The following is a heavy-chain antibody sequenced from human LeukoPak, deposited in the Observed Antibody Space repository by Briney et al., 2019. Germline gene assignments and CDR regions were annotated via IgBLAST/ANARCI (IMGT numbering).Heavy chain of an antibody. CDR2: ITGSGGST. J-gene: IGHJ4*02. CDR1: GFTFSSSD. Sequence: GGPLRLSCAASGFTFSSSDMGWVRQAPGKGLECVSPITGSGGSTSYTDSVKGRFTISRDNSKNTLYLQMNSLRAEDTAVYYCARGRNTGRQFYFDYWGQGTLVTVAS. D-gene: IGHD5-18*01. V-gene: IGHV3-23*01. CDR3: ARGRNTGRQFYFDY.